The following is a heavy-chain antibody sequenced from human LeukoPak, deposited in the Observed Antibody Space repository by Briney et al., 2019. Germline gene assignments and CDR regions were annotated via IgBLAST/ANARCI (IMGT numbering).Heavy chain of an antibody. J-gene: IGHJ6*03. V-gene: IGHV4-4*09. CDR1: GGSFDSKY. D-gene: IGHD1-1*01. CDR2: IYTSGST. CDR3: ANYIRNAQYYRDV. Sequence: PSETLSLTCSVSGGSFDSKYWSWIRQPPGKGLEWIGYIYTSGSTNFNPSLRSRVAMSIDTSKNQFSLKVYSVTAADTAVYYCANYIRNAQYYRDVWGKGTTVSVSS.